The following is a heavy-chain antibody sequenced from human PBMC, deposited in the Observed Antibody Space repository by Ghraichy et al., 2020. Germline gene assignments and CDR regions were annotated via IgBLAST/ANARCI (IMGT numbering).Heavy chain of an antibody. V-gene: IGHV3-11*05. CDR2: VSSSSTYT. CDR1: GFTFSDYY. CDR3: ATGGNWFDP. Sequence: GESLNISCAASGFTFSDYYMYWIRQAPGKGLEWVSSVSSSSTYTNYADSVKGRFTISRDNSKNSLYLQMNSLRAEDTAVYYCATGGNWFDPWGQGTLVTVSS. J-gene: IGHJ5*02.